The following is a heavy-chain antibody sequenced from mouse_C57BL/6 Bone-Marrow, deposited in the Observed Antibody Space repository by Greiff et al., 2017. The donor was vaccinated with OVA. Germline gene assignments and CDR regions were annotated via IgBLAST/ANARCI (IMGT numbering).Heavy chain of an antibody. V-gene: IGHV5-6*01. J-gene: IGHJ4*01. CDR2: ISSGGSYT. CDR3: ARHEITTVVATDYAMDY. Sequence: DVHLVESGGDLVKPGGSLKLSCAASGFTFSSYGMSWVRQTPDKRLEWVATISSGGSYTYYPDSVKGRFTISRDKAKNTLYLQMSSLKAEDTAMYYCARHEITTVVATDYAMDYWGQGTSVTVSS. D-gene: IGHD1-1*01. CDR1: GFTFSSYG.